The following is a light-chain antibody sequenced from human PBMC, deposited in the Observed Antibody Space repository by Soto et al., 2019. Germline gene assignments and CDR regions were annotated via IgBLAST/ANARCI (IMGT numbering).Light chain of an antibody. Sequence: EIVMTQSPGTLSLSPGERATLSCRASQSISTSFLAWYQQIPGQAPRLLIYAASSRATGIPDRFSGSGSGTEFTLTISRLEPEDFAVYYCHQYAGSPNAFGQGTNLEIK. CDR2: AAS. CDR1: QSISTSF. J-gene: IGKJ2*01. CDR3: HQYAGSPNA. V-gene: IGKV3-20*01.